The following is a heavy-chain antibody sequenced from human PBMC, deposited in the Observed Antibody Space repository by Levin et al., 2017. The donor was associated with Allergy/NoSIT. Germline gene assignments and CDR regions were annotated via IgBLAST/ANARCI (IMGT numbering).Heavy chain of an antibody. CDR1: GGSISNYY. Sequence: SCTVSGGSISNYYWSWIRQPPGKGLEWIGYIYYSGTTNYNPSLKSRVTISVDTSKSQFSLKLTSVTAADTAIYYCARMGDTAMVDPFDYWGQGTLVTVSS. V-gene: IGHV4-59*01. CDR3: ARMGDTAMVDPFDY. J-gene: IGHJ4*02. D-gene: IGHD5-18*01. CDR2: IYYSGTT.